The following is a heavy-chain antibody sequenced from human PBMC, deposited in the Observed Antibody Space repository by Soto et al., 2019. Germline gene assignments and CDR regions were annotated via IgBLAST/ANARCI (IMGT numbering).Heavy chain of an antibody. CDR3: TRADKIGYDLLTGYQNYYYNGMDV. CDR1: GFTFGDYP. J-gene: IGHJ6*02. V-gene: IGHV3-49*03. Sequence: GGSLRLSCSSSGFTFGDYPMSWFRQAPGKGLEWVAFISSKAYGETTQYAASVKGRFTISRDDSKSIAYLQMNSLKTEDTAVYYCTRADKIGYDLLTGYQNYYYNGMDVWGQGTTVTVSS. CDR2: ISSKAYGETT. D-gene: IGHD3-9*01.